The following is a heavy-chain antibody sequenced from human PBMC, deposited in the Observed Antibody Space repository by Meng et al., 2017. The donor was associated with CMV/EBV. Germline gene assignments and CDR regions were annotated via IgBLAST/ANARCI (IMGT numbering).Heavy chain of an antibody. CDR1: GFTFSSYS. CDR2: ISSSSSYI. J-gene: IGHJ4*02. CDR3: ASSPFGSGSYYRDWGDDY. D-gene: IGHD3-10*01. Sequence: GESLKISCAASGFTFSSYSMNWVRQAPGKGLEWVSSISSSSSYIYYADSVKGRFTISRDNAKNSLYLQMNSLRVEDTAVYYCASSPFGSGSYYRDWGDDYWGQGTLVTVSS. V-gene: IGHV3-21*01.